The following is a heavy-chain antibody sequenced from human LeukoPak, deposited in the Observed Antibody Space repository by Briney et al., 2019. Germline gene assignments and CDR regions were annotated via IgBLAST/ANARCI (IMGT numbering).Heavy chain of an antibody. D-gene: IGHD2-21*01. CDR1: GFTFSSYG. CDR3: AKGPLIRNWFDP. V-gene: IGHV3-30*02. CDR2: IRYDGSNK. Sequence: GGSLRLSCAASGFTFSSYGVHWVRQAPGKGLEWVAFIRYDGSNKYYADSVKGRSTISRDNSKNTLYLQMNSLRAEDTAVYYCAKGPLIRNWFDPWGQGTLVTVSS. J-gene: IGHJ5*02.